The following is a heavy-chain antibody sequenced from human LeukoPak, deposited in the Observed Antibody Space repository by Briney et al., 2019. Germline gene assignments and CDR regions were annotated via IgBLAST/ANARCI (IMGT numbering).Heavy chain of an antibody. CDR3: ARSPYDCSGGSCYSANYFDY. V-gene: IGHV3-30*04. Sequence: PGRSLRLSCPASGFTFSSYAMHWVRQAPGKGLEWVAVISYDGSNKYYADSVKGRFTISRDNSKNTLYLQMNSLRAEDTAVYYCARSPYDCSGGSCYSANYFDYWGEGTLVTVSS. CDR1: GFTFSSYA. CDR2: ISYDGSNK. D-gene: IGHD2-15*01. J-gene: IGHJ4*02.